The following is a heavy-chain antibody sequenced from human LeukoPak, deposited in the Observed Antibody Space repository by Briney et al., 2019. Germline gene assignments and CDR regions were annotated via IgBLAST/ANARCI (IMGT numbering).Heavy chain of an antibody. CDR1: GDSISSSSYY. V-gene: IGHV4-39*01. CDR3: ARYRATTAFDI. D-gene: IGHD1-26*01. CDR2: VYYSGSTY. Sequence: SETLSLTRTVSGDSISSSSYYCASARQPPGKGLGWLGSVYYSGSTYYYNPSLKSRVTIFEDTSKNQFSLRLSSVTAADTAVYYCARYRATTAFDIWGQGTMVTVSS. J-gene: IGHJ3*02.